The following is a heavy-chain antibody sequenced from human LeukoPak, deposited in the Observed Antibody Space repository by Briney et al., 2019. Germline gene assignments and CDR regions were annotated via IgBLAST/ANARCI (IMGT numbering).Heavy chain of an antibody. CDR1: GGSISNYF. CDR3: ARDLGVKRAFAP. V-gene: IGHV4-4*07. D-gene: IGHD3-3*01. CDR2: IYSTGRS. Sequence: SETLSLTCTVSGGSISNYFWSWVRQPAGKGLEWIGRIYSTGRSDYNPSLKNRVSMSLDTSKNRFSLTLNSVTAADTAIYYCARDLGVKRAFAPWGQGTLVTVSS. J-gene: IGHJ5*02.